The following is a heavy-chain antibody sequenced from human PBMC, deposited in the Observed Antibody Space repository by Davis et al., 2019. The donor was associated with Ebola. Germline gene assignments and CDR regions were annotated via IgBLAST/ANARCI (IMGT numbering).Heavy chain of an antibody. D-gene: IGHD3-3*01. J-gene: IGHJ6*04. V-gene: IGHV1-3*01. CDR3: ARGGLRFLEWLNGMDV. Sequence: GESLKISCAASGLTFTSYAMHWVRQAPGQRLEWMGWINAGNGNTKYSQKFQGRVTITRDTSASTAYMELSSLRSEDTAVYYCARGGLRFLEWLNGMDVWGKGTTVTVSS. CDR2: INAGNGNT. CDR1: GLTFTSYA.